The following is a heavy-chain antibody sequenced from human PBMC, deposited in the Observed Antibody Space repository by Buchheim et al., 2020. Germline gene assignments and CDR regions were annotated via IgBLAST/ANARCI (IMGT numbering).Heavy chain of an antibody. Sequence: QVQLVESGGGVVQPGRSLRLFCAASGFTFSSYGMHWVRQAPGKGLEWVAVIWYDGSNKYYADSVKGRFTISRDNSKNTLYLQMNSLRAEDTAVYYCARERGYSYGEVFDYWGQGTL. CDR2: IWYDGSNK. CDR1: GFTFSSYG. J-gene: IGHJ4*02. V-gene: IGHV3-33*01. D-gene: IGHD5-18*01. CDR3: ARERGYSYGEVFDY.